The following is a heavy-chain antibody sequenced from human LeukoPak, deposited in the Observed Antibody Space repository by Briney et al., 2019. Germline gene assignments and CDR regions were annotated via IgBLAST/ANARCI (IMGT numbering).Heavy chain of an antibody. D-gene: IGHD3-10*02. J-gene: IGHJ6*04. Sequence: GGSLRLSCAASGFTFSSYEMNWVRQAPGKGLEWVSYISISGITIYYADSVKGIFTISRDNAKNSLYLQMSSLRAEDMAVYYCAELGITMIGGVWGKGTTVTISS. CDR1: GFTFSSYE. V-gene: IGHV3-48*03. CDR2: ISISGITI. CDR3: AELGITMIGGV.